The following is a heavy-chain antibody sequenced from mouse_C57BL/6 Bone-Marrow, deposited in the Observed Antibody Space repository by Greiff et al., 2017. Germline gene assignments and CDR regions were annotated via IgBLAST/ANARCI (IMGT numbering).Heavy chain of an antibody. J-gene: IGHJ1*03. Sequence: VQLQQPGAELVKPGASVKLSCKASGYTFTSYWITWVKQRPGQGLDWIGEIYPGSGSTNYNDKFKSKATLTVDTSYSTAYMQLSSLTSEDSAVYYCARPYYSNYCYYDVWGTGTTVTVSS. V-gene: IGHV1-55*01. CDR2: IYPGSGST. D-gene: IGHD2-5*01. CDR3: ARPYYSNYCYYDV. CDR1: GYTFTSYW.